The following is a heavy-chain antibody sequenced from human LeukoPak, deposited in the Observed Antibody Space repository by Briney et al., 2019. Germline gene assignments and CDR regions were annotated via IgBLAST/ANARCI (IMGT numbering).Heavy chain of an antibody. CDR1: GDSVSSNSAA. D-gene: IGHD2-2*01. CDR2: TYYRSKWYN. J-gene: IGHJ5*02. CDR3: ARVLDCSSTSCYRWFDP. V-gene: IGHV6-1*01. Sequence: SQTLSLTCAISGDSVSSNSAAWNWIRQSPSRGLEWLGRTYYRSKWYNDYAVSVKSRITINPDTSKNQFYLQLNSVTLEDTAVYYCARVLDCSSTSCYRWFDPWGQGTLVTVSS.